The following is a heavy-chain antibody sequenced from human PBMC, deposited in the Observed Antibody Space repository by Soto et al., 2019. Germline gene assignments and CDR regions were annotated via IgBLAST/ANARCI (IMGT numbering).Heavy chain of an antibody. Sequence: GASVKVSCKASGYTFTSYGISWVRQAPGQGLEWMGWISAYNGNTNYAQKLQGRVTMTTDTSTSTAYMELRSLRSDDTAVYYCARDGVGYCSGGSCYSELINDAFDIWGQGTMVTVSS. CDR2: ISAYNGNT. V-gene: IGHV1-18*01. J-gene: IGHJ3*02. CDR1: GYTFTSYG. CDR3: ARDGVGYCSGGSCYSELINDAFDI. D-gene: IGHD2-15*01.